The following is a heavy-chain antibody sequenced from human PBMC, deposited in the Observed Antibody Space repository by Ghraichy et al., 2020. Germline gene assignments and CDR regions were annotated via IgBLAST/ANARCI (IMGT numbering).Heavy chain of an antibody. J-gene: IGHJ6*02. V-gene: IGHV3-23*01. CDR3: AKGTMSTDYSYSFDVAV. D-gene: IGHD3-16*01. Sequence: GGSLRLSCAASGFTFSSYAMSWVRQAPRKGLEWVSTISDSGDSTYSADSVQGRFTISRDNSKNTLYLQMNNLRAEDAAVYYCAKGTMSTDYSYSFDVAVWGQGTTVTLSS. CDR1: GFTFSSYA. CDR2: ISDSGDST.